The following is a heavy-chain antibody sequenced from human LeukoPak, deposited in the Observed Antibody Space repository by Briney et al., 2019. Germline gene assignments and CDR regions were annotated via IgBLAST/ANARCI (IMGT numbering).Heavy chain of an antibody. CDR1: GGSISSGDYY. D-gene: IGHD3-10*01. CDR2: IYYSGST. Sequence: PSETLSLTCTVSGGSISSGDYYWSWIRQPPGKGLEWLGYIYYSGSTYYNPSLKSRVTISVDTSKNQFSLKLSSVTAADTAVYYCARGPYQLLWFGEPFDYWGQGTLVTVSS. J-gene: IGHJ4*02. CDR3: ARGPYQLLWFGEPFDY. V-gene: IGHV4-30-4*01.